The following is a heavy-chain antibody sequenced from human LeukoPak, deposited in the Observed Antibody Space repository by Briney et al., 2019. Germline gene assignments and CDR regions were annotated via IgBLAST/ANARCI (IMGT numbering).Heavy chain of an antibody. CDR2: IYTGGST. CDR1: GFTFSSYA. J-gene: IGHJ4*02. V-gene: IGHV3-66*02. CDR3: ARDKLGSGYSSDFDY. Sequence: GGSLRLSCAASGFTFSSYAMNWVRQAPGKGLEWVSAIYTGGSTYYADSVKGRLTISRDNFKNTLYLQMNSLRAEDTAVYYCARDKLGSGYSSDFDYWGQGTLVTVSS. D-gene: IGHD6-19*01.